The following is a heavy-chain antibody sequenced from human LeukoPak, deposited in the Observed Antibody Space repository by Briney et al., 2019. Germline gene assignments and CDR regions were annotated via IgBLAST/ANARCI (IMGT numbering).Heavy chain of an antibody. Sequence: ASVKVSCKASGYTFTSYAISWVRQAPGQGLEWMGGIIPIFGTANYAQKFQGRVTITADESTSTAYMELSSLRSEDTAVYYCARSRYYYDSSGYYYKYDYWGQGTLVTVSS. J-gene: IGHJ4*02. V-gene: IGHV1-69*13. CDR3: ARSRYYYDSSGYYYKYDY. D-gene: IGHD3-22*01. CDR1: GYTFTSYA. CDR2: IIPIFGTA.